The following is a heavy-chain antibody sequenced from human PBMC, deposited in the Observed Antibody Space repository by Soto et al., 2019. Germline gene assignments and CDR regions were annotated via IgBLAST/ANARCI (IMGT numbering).Heavy chain of an antibody. CDR1: GYTFTGYY. D-gene: IGHD2-2*01. CDR2: INPNNGGT. V-gene: IGHV1-2*04. CDR3: ATDLAVVLPASRNYFDY. Sequence: ASVKVSCKASGYTFTGYYMHWVRQAPGQGLEWMGGINPNNGGTIYAQKFQGWVTMTRDTSTDTAYMEVSRLRLEDTAVYYCATDLAVVLPASRNYFDYWGQGTLVTVSS. J-gene: IGHJ4*02.